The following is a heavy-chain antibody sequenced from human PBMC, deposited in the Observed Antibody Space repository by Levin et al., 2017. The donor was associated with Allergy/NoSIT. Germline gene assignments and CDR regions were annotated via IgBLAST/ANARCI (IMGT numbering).Heavy chain of an antibody. CDR3: STAWLLHSSSWYGGY. J-gene: IGHJ4*02. Sequence: PGGSLRLSCAASGFSFSNAWMSWARQAPGKGLEWVGRIKSKTDGGTADYAAPVKGRFTISRDDSKNTLYLQMDSLKSEDTAVYYCSTAWLLHSSSWYGGYWGQGTLVTVSS. D-gene: IGHD6-13*01. V-gene: IGHV3-15*01. CDR2: IKSKTDGGTA. CDR1: GFSFSNAW.